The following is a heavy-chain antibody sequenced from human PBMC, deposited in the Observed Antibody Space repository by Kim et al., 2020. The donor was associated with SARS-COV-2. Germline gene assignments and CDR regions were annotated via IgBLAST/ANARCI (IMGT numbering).Heavy chain of an antibody. CDR1: GGSISSGGYY. J-gene: IGHJ6*02. CDR3: ARDSAGWDYYYGMDV. V-gene: IGHV4-31*03. D-gene: IGHD3-9*01. Sequence: SETLSLTCTVSGGSISSGGYYWSWIRQHPGKGLEWIGYIYYSGSTYYNPSLKSRVTISVDTSKNQFSLKLSSVTAADTAVYYCARDSAGWDYYYGMDVWGQGTTVTVSS. CDR2: IYYSGST.